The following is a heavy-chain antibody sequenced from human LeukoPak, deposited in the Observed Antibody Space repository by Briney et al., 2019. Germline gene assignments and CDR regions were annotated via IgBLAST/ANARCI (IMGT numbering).Heavy chain of an antibody. CDR2: ISSSSSYI. D-gene: IGHD3-16*02. CDR1: GFTFSSYS. Sequence: GGSLRLSCAASGFTFSSYSMNWVRQAPGKGLEWVSSISSSSSYIYYADSVKGRFTISRDNAKNSLYLQMNSLRAEDTAVYYCARALVRMITFGGVIAPFDFWGQGTLVTVSS. V-gene: IGHV3-21*01. CDR3: ARALVRMITFGGVIAPFDF. J-gene: IGHJ4*02.